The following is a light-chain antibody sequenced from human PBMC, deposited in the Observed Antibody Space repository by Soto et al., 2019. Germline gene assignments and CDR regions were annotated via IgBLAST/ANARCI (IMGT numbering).Light chain of an antibody. CDR1: QSVVSSH. Sequence: DIVLTQSPGTLSLSPGQRATLPCWASQSVVSSHIAWYQQKPGQAPRLLIYGASSRATGIPARYSGSGSGTYFTLSISGLEPEDSAVYYCQQYEIAPKTFGQGTRVEIK. J-gene: IGKJ1*01. V-gene: IGKV3-20*01. CDR2: GAS. CDR3: QQYEIAPKT.